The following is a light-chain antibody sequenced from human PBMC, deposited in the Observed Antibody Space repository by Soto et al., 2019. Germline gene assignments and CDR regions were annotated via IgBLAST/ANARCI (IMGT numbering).Light chain of an antibody. CDR1: EIVTSSF. Sequence: EIVLTQSPGTLFLSPGERATLSCRASEIVTSSFLAWYQQKPGQAPRLVIYGASSRATGIPVRFSGSVSGTDFTLSISRLEPDDFAMYYCQQYGSSPRTFGQETKVDI. CDR3: QQYGSSPRT. V-gene: IGKV3-20*01. J-gene: IGKJ1*01. CDR2: GAS.